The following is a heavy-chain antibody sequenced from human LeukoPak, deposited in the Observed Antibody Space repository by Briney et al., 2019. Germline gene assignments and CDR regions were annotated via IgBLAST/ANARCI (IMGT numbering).Heavy chain of an antibody. CDR3: AREPTTTNYYFDY. V-gene: IGHV3-72*01. J-gene: IGHJ4*02. CDR2: TRNKANSYTT. D-gene: IGHD1-1*01. CDR1: GFSFSDHY. Sequence: GGSLRLSCAASGFSFSDHYMDWVRQAPGKGLEWVARTRNKANSYTTEYAASVKGRFTISRDDSTHSLYLQMNSLKTEDTAVYYCAREPTTTNYYFDYWGQGTLVTVSS.